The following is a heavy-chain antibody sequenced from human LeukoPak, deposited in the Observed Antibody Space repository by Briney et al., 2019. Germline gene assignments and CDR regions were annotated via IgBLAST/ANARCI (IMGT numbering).Heavy chain of an antibody. V-gene: IGHV3-7*03. CDR1: GFNFRDHW. Sequence: PGGSLRLSCAASGFNFRDHWMDWVRQAPGKGLEWVDHIKTDGSETYYLDSLRGRFSISRDNTNNALYLQMNSLRVEDTAVYYCVKNNGWFHLAQWGQGTLVTVSS. D-gene: IGHD6-19*01. CDR2: IKTDGSET. J-gene: IGHJ4*02. CDR3: VKNNGWFHLAQ.